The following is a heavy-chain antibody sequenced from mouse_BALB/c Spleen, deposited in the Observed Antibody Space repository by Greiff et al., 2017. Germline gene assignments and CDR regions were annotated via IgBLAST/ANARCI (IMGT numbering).Heavy chain of an antibody. V-gene: IGHV5-9-4*01. Sequence: EVKLMESGGGLVKPGGSLKLSCAASGFTFSSYAMSWVRQSPEKRLEWVAEISSGGSYTYYPDTVTGRFTISRDNAKNTLYLEMSSLRSEDTAMYYCARGYGKGFAYWGQGTLVTVSA. J-gene: IGHJ3*01. CDR3: ARGYGKGFAY. CDR2: ISSGGSYT. D-gene: IGHD2-1*01. CDR1: GFTFSSYA.